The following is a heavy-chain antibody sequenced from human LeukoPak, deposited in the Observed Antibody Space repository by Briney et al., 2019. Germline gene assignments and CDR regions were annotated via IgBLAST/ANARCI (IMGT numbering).Heavy chain of an antibody. J-gene: IGHJ4*02. CDR3: AADLYSSSSPFDY. Sequence: GGSLRLSCAASGFTISSYSMNWVRQAPGKGLEWVSSISSSSSYIYYADSVKGRFTISRDNAKNSLYLQMNSLRAEDTAVYYCAADLYSSSSPFDYWGQGTLVTVSS. CDR1: GFTISSYS. CDR2: ISSSSSYI. D-gene: IGHD6-6*01. V-gene: IGHV3-21*01.